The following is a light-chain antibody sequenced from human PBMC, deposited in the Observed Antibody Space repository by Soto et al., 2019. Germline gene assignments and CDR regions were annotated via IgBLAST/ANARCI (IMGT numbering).Light chain of an antibody. J-gene: IGKJ1*01. V-gene: IGKV3-20*01. CDR2: GAS. CDR3: LQYGGLPRT. Sequence: EIVLTQFPGTLSLSPGERATLSCRASQSVSSNYLAWYQQKSGQAPRLLIYGASSRATGIPDRFSGSGSGTDFTLTITRLEPEDFAVYFCLQYGGLPRTFGQGTKVDIK. CDR1: QSVSSNY.